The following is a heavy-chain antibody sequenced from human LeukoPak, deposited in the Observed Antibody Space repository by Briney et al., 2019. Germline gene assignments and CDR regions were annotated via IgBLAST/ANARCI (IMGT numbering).Heavy chain of an antibody. V-gene: IGHV4-39*01. J-gene: IGHJ4*02. Sequence: SETLSLTCTVSGGSISSSSYSWGWIRQPPGKGLEWIGRIYYSGSTYYNPSLKSRVTISVDTSKNQFSLKLSSVTAADTAVYYCARIRLGYSSGWYPWDYWGQGTLVTVSS. CDR1: GGSISSSSYS. D-gene: IGHD6-19*01. CDR3: ARIRLGYSSGWYPWDY. CDR2: IYYSGST.